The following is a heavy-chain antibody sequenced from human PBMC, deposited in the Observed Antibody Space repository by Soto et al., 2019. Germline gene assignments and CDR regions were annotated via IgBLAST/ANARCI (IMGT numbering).Heavy chain of an antibody. J-gene: IGHJ5*02. CDR1: GFTFSSYA. CDR2: ISSDGSNK. D-gene: IGHD6-13*01. Sequence: QVQLVESGGGVVQPGRSLRLSCAASGFTFSSYAMHWVRQAPGKGLEWVAVISSDGSNKDYADSVKGRFTISREKSKNTLYLQMNSPRVEDTAVYYCAKVGEGGSSWYNWLDPWGQGTLVTVSS. V-gene: IGHV3-30*07. CDR3: AKVGEGGSSWYNWLDP.